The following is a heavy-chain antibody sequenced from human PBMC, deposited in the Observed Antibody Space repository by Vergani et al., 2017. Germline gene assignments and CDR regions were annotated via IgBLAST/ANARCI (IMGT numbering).Heavy chain of an antibody. CDR1: GGTFSSYT. Sequence: QVQLVQSGAEVKKPGSSVKVSCKASGGTFSSYTISWVRQAPGQGLEWMGRIIPILGIANYAQKFQGRVTITADKSTSTAYMELSSLRSDDTAVYYCARARSRGGSGPWGQGTLVTVSS. V-gene: IGHV1-69*02. D-gene: IGHD6-19*01. J-gene: IGHJ5*02. CDR2: IIPILGIA. CDR3: ARARSRGGSGP.